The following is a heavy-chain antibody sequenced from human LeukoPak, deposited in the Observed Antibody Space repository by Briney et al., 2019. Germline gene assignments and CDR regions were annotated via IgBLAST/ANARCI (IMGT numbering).Heavy chain of an antibody. CDR1: GFTFSSYA. CDR2: ISGSGGST. D-gene: IGHD1-26*01. V-gene: IGHV3-23*01. Sequence: GGSLRLSCAASGFTFSSYAMTWVRQAPGKGLEWVSAISGSGGSTYYADSVKGRFTISRDNSKNTLYLQMNSLRAEDTAIYYCAKDVGKWESLHFFDYWGQGTLVTVSS. CDR3: AKDVGKWESLHFFDY. J-gene: IGHJ4*02.